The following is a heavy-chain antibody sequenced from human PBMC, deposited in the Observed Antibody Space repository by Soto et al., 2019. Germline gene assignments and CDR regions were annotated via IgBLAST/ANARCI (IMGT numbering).Heavy chain of an antibody. J-gene: IGHJ6*02. Sequence: ASVKVSCKASGYTFTSYDINWVRQATGQGLEGMGWMNPNSGNTGYAQKFQGRVTMTRNTSISTAYMELSSLRSEDTAVYSCARGRGSSGWSSYYYYSAMDVWGQGTTVTVPS. CDR2: MNPNSGNT. CDR3: ARGRGSSGWSSYYYYSAMDV. V-gene: IGHV1-8*01. CDR1: GYTFTSYD. D-gene: IGHD6-19*01.